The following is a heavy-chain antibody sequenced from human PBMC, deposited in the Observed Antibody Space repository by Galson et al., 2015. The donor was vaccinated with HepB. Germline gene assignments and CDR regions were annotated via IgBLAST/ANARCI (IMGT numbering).Heavy chain of an antibody. J-gene: IGHJ4*02. D-gene: IGHD3-3*01. CDR2: IYWNDDK. V-gene: IGHV2-5*01. Sequence: PALVKPTQTLTLTCTLSGFSLSTSGVGVGWIRQPPGKALEWLALIYWNDDKRYSPSLKSRLTITKDTSKNQVVLTMTNMDPVDTATYYCAHRLHSRVYDFWSGSWATPAQLRFDYSGQGTLVTASS. CDR3: AHRLHSRVYDFWSGSWATPAQLRFDY. CDR1: GFSLSTSGVG.